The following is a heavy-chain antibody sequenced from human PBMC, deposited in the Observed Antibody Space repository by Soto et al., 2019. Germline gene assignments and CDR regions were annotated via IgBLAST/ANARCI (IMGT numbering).Heavy chain of an antibody. J-gene: IGHJ6*02. D-gene: IGHD6-19*01. CDR3: TTEIAVAGTGYYYYGMDV. CDR2: IKSKTDGGTT. V-gene: IGHV3-15*07. Sequence: EVQLVESGGGLVKPGGSIRLSCAASGFTFSNDWMNWVRQAPGKGQEWIGRIKSKTDGGTTDYAAPVKGTFTISRDDSKPSLYLHMNSLKTEDTAVYYGTTEIAVAGTGYYYYGMDVWGQGTTVTVSS. CDR1: GFTFSNDW.